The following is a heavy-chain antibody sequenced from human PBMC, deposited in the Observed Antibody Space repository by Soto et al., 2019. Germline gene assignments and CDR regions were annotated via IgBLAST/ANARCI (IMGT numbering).Heavy chain of an antibody. CDR1: GYTFTSYD. D-gene: IGHD6-19*01. J-gene: IGHJ4*02. CDR2: LNPNTGNT. Sequence: QVQLVQSGAEVKKPGASVKVSCKASGYTFTSYDINWVRQATGQGLEWMGWLNPNTGNTGYAQNFQGRVTMTRNTSITTAYMELSSLRSEDTAVYYCARERAVAGFDYWGQGTLVTVSS. CDR3: ARERAVAGFDY. V-gene: IGHV1-8*01.